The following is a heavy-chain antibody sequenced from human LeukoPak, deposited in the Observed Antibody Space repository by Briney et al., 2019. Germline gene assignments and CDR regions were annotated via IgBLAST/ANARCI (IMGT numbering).Heavy chain of an antibody. CDR2: IKQDGSEK. CDR1: GFTFSSYW. D-gene: IGHD3-3*01. V-gene: IGHV3-7*01. CDR3: ARDSQYYDFWSGYYLDV. Sequence: PGGSLRLSCAASGFTFSSYWMSWVRQAPGKGLEWVANIKQDGSEKYYVDSVKGRFTISRDNAKNSLYLQMNSLRAEDTAVYYCARDSQYYDFWSGYYLDVWGKGTTVTVSS. J-gene: IGHJ6*03.